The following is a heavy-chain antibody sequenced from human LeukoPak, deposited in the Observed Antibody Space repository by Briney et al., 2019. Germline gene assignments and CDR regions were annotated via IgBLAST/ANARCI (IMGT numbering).Heavy chain of an antibody. CDR1: GGSISSSNW. CDR2: IYHSGST. D-gene: IGHD6-13*01. J-gene: IGHJ4*02. CDR3: ARVESSSWYQKQGNYFDY. Sequence: SETLSLTCAVSGGSISSSNWWSWVRPPPGKGLEWIGEIYHSGSTNYNPSLKSRVTISVDKSKNQFSLKLSSVTAADTAVYYCARVESSSWYQKQGNYFDYWGQGTLVTVSS. V-gene: IGHV4-4*02.